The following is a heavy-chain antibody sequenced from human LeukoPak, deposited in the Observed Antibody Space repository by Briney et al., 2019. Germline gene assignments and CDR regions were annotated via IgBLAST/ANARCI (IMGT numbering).Heavy chain of an antibody. Sequence: SETLSLTCAVYGGSFSGYYWSWIRQPPGKGLEWIGEINHSGSTNYNSSLKSRVTISVDTSKNQFSLKLSSVTAADTAVYYCARSSEYYGMDVWGQGTTVTVSS. CDR2: INHSGST. J-gene: IGHJ6*02. CDR3: ARSSEYYGMDV. CDR1: GGSFSGYY. V-gene: IGHV4-34*01.